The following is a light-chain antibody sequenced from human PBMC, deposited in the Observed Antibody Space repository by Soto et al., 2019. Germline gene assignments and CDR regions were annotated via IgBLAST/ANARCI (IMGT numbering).Light chain of an antibody. CDR2: AAS. V-gene: IGKV1-8*01. CDR3: QQYYSYPLT. Sequence: MRQSPATLSVSPGEGATLSCRASQGIGDTLAWYQRKPGKAPKLLIYAASTLQSGVPSRFSGSGSGTDFTLTISCLQSEDFATYYCQQYYSYPLTFGQGTKVDIK. CDR1: QGIGDT. J-gene: IGKJ1*01.